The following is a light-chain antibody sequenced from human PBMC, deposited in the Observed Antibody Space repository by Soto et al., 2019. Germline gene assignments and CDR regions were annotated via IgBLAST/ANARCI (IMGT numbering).Light chain of an antibody. J-gene: IGKJ1*01. CDR1: QSVRNNY. Sequence: EIVLTQSPGTLSLSPGERATLSCSASQSVRNNYFAWYQQKPGQAPRLLIYDASSRATDIPDWFGGSGSGTDFSITISRLEHEDFAVYVCEQYGSCLPRTFGQGTKVETK. V-gene: IGKV3-20*01. CDR3: EQYGSCLPRT. CDR2: DAS.